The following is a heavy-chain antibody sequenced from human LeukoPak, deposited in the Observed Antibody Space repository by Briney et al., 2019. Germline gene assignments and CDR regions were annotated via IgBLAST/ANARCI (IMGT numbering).Heavy chain of an antibody. D-gene: IGHD1-1*01. CDR3: AANEGSDLDY. CDR2: IYYSGST. CDR1: GGSLSSGSYY. Sequence: PETLSLTCTVSGGSLSSGSYYWSWIRQPPGKGLEWIGYIYYSGSTNYNPSLKSRVTISVDTSKNQFSLKLSSVTAADTAVYYCAANEGSDLDYWGQGTLVTVSS. J-gene: IGHJ4*02. V-gene: IGHV4-61*01.